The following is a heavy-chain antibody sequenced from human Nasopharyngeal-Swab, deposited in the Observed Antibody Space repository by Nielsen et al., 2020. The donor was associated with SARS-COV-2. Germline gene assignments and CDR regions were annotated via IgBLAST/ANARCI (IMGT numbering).Heavy chain of an antibody. V-gene: IGHV3-21*01. D-gene: IGHD2-2*01. CDR3: ARDLGGSVPAAMGAFDI. Sequence: VRQAPGKGLEWVSSISSSSSYIYYADSVKGRFTLSRDNAKNSLYLQMNSLRAEDTAMYYCARDLGGSVPAAMGAFDIWGQGTMVTVSS. CDR2: ISSSSSYI. J-gene: IGHJ3*02.